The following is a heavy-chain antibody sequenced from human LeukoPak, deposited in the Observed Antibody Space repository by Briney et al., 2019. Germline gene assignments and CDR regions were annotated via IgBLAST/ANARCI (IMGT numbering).Heavy chain of an antibody. CDR2: IYTRGST. V-gene: IGHV4-4*07. D-gene: IGHD2-15*01. CDR1: GGSINNYY. CDR3: ARGRYCSADICSGGDAFDI. J-gene: IGHJ3*02. Sequence: SETLSLTCTVSGGSINNYYWSWIRQPAGKGLEWIGRIYTRGSTNYDPSLKSRVTMSVDTSKNHFSLKLSSVTAADKAVYYCARGRYCSADICSGGDAFDIWGQGTMVSVSS.